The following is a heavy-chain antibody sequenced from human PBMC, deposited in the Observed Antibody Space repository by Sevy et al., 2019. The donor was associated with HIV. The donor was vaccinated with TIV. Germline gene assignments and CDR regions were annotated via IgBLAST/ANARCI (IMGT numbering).Heavy chain of an antibody. J-gene: IGHJ6*03. CDR1: GGSISSYY. V-gene: IGHV4-59*01. D-gene: IGHD6-6*01. CDR3: ARVSSLPYYYYYYMDV. Sequence: SETLSLTCTVSGGSISSYYWSWIRQPPGKGLEWIGYIYYSGSTNYNPSLKSRVTISVDTSKNQFSLKLSSVTAADTAVYYCARVSSLPYYYYYYMDVWGKETTVTVSS. CDR2: IYYSGST.